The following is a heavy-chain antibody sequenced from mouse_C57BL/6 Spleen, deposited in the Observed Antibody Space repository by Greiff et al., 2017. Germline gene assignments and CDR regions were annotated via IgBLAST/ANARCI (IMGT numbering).Heavy chain of an antibody. CDR2: IYPGDGDT. V-gene: IGHV1-82*01. CDR1: GYAFSSSW. CDR3: ARRGVEYAMDY. D-gene: IGHD1-1*01. J-gene: IGHJ4*01. Sequence: QVQLQQSGPELVKPGASVKISCKASGYAFSSSWMNWVKQRPGKGLEWIGRIYPGDGDTNYNGKFKGKATLTADKSSSTAYMQLSSLTSEDSAVYVCARRGVEYAMDYWGQGTSVTVSS.